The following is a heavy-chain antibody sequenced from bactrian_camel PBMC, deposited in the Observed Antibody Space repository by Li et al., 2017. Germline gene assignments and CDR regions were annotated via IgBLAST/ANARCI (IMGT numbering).Heavy chain of an antibody. CDR3: AVDFISPFDGLGRCKRKYDYTY. J-gene: IGHJ4*01. CDR2: FGSTDTP. V-gene: IGHV3S55*01. D-gene: IGHD5*01. Sequence: HVQLVESGGGSVQSGGSLRLSCTASRHPSSGYCMAWFRQAPGKERERVATFGSTDTPAYADSVNGRFTISQDRSAFYLQMNNLKPEDTAMYSCAVDFISPFDGLGRCKRKYDYTYWSQGTQVTVS. CDR1: RHPSSGYC.